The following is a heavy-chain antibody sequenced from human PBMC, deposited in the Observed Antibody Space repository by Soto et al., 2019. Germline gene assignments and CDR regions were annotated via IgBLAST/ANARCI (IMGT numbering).Heavy chain of an antibody. CDR1: GFTFSSYA. D-gene: IGHD6-19*01. Sequence: EVQLLESGGGLVQPGGSLRLSCAASGFTFSSYAMSWVRQAPGKGLEWVSAISGSGGSTYYADSVKGRFTISRDNSKNTLYLQMNSLRAEDTAVYYCAKRIIWQWLGDGYKFDHFDYWGQGTLVTVSS. CDR2: ISGSGGST. CDR3: AKRIIWQWLGDGYKFDHFDY. J-gene: IGHJ4*02. V-gene: IGHV3-23*01.